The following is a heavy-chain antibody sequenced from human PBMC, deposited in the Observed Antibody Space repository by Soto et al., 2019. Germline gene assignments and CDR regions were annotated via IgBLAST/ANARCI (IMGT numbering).Heavy chain of an antibody. CDR2: IYPGDSDT. J-gene: IGHJ4*02. CDR1: GYSFTSYW. D-gene: IGHD5-18*01. CDR3: GRRPVAYRYGSLDQ. V-gene: IGHV5-51*01. Sequence: GESLKISCKGSGYSFTSYWIGWVRQMPGEGLEWMGIIYPGDSDTRYSPSCQGQVTISADKSISTAYLHWSSLRASDTAMYDCGRRPVAYRYGSLDQWGQGTLATVSS.